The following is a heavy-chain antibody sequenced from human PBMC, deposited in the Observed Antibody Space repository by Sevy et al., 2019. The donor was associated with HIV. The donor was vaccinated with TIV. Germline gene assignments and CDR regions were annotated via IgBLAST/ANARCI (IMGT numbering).Heavy chain of an antibody. D-gene: IGHD3-10*01. CDR3: AKAPNGYYGSGREGYYFDY. V-gene: IGHV3-23*01. J-gene: IGHJ4*02. Sequence: GGSLRLSCAASGFTFSSYAMSWVRQAPGKGLEWVSAISGRGGSRYYADSVKGRFTISRDNSKNTLYLQMNSLRAEDTDVYYCAKAPNGYYGSGREGYYFDYWGQGTLVTVSS. CDR1: GFTFSSYA. CDR2: ISGRGGSR.